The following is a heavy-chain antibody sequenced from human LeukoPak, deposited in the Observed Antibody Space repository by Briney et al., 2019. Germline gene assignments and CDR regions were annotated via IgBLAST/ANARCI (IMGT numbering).Heavy chain of an antibody. CDR2: ISYDGSNK. J-gene: IGHJ6*02. Sequence: GGSLRLSCAASGFTFSSYGMHWVRQAPGKGLEWVAVISYDGSNKYYADSVKGRFTISRDNSKNTLYLQMSSLRAEDTAVYYCAKVFMQQPEHYYYGMGVWGQGTTVTVSS. V-gene: IGHV3-30*18. CDR3: AKVFMQQPEHYYYGMGV. D-gene: IGHD6-13*01. CDR1: GFTFSSYG.